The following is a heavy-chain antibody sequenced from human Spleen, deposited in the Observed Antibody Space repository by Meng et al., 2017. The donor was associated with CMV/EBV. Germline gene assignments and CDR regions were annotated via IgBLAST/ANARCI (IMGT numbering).Heavy chain of an antibody. CDR3: AKAFSASWYREYYDD. D-gene: IGHD6-13*01. CDR1: GLTVSSNY. CDR2: ITASGGST. J-gene: IGHJ4*02. Sequence: GGSLRLSCAASGLTVSSNYMSWVRQAPGKGLAWVSAITASGGSTYYADSVKGRFTVSRDNSNNTLYLQMNRLRAEDTAVYFCAKAFSASWYREYYDDWGQGTLVTVSS. V-gene: IGHV3-23*01.